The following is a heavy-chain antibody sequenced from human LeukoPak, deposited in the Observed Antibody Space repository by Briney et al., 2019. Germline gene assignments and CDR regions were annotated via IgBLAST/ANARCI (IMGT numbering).Heavy chain of an antibody. J-gene: IGHJ6*03. D-gene: IGHD1-26*01. V-gene: IGHV3-33*06. CDR1: GFTFSSYG. CDR2: IWYDGSNN. CDR3: AKAAGLKWELNFVHYYYMDV. Sequence: GGSLRLSCAASGFTFSSYGMHWVRQAPGKGLEWVAVIWYDGSNNYYADSVKGRFTISRDNSKNTLYLQMNSLRAEDTAVYYCAKAAGLKWELNFVHYYYMDVWGKGTTVTVSS.